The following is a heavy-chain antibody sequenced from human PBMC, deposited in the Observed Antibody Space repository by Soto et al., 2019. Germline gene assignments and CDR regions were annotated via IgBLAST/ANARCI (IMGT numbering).Heavy chain of an antibody. CDR1: GYTFTGYY. J-gene: IGHJ4*02. D-gene: IGHD3-3*01. CDR2: TNPNSGGT. Sequence: ASVKVSCKASGYTFTGYYMHWVRQAPGQGLEWMGWTNPNSGGTNYAQKFQGWVTMTRDTSISTAYMELSRLRSDDTAVYYCARENYDFWSGYYNPGVFDYWGQGTLVTVSS. V-gene: IGHV1-2*04. CDR3: ARENYDFWSGYYNPGVFDY.